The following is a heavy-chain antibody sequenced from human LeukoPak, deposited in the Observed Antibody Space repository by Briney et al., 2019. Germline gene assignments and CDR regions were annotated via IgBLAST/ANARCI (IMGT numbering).Heavy chain of an antibody. CDR3: ARAAIAAARIYYYMDV. Sequence: PGGSLRLSCAASGFTFDDYGMSWVRQAPGKGLEWVSGINWNGGSTGYADSVKGRFTISRDNAKNSLYLQMNSLRAEQTAVSYCARAAIAAARIYYYMDVWGKGTTVTVSS. J-gene: IGHJ6*03. CDR1: GFTFDDYG. CDR2: INWNGGST. D-gene: IGHD6-13*01. V-gene: IGHV3-20*04.